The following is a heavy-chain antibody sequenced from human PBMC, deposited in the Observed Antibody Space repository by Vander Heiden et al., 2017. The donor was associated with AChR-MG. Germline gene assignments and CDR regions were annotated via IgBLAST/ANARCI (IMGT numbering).Heavy chain of an antibody. D-gene: IGHD6-13*01. CDR1: GRSFSGYD. V-gene: IGHV4-34*01. CDR2: INHSGST. J-gene: IGHJ6*02. Sequence: QVQLQQWGAGLLKPPETLSLTCAVAGRSFSGYDWSWIRQPPGKELEWIGEINHSGSTNYNPSLKSRVTISVDTSKNQFSLKLRSVTAADTAVYYCARELAAADNYYYYYGMDVWGQGTTVTVSS. CDR3: ARELAAADNYYYYYGMDV.